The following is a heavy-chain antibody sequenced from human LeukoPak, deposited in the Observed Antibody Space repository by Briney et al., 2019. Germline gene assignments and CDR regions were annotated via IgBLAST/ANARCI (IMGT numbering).Heavy chain of an antibody. Sequence: GGSLRLSCAASGFTFSSYGMHWVRQAPGKGLEWVAVIWYDGSNKYYADSVKGRFTISRDNSKNTLYLQMNSLRAEDTAVYYCAKDWTNDYFDYWGQGTLVTVSS. CDR1: GFTFSSYG. CDR3: AKDWTNDYFDY. CDR2: IWYDGSNK. V-gene: IGHV3-30*02. J-gene: IGHJ4*02. D-gene: IGHD2-8*01.